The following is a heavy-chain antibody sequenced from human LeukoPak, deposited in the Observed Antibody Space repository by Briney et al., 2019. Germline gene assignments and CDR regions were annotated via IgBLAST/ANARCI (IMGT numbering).Heavy chain of an antibody. CDR2: INHSGST. D-gene: IGHD3-22*01. CDR1: GGSFSGYY. J-gene: IGHJ5*02. Sequence: SETLSLICAVYGGSFSGYYWSWIRQPPGKGLEWIGEINHSGSTNYNPSLKSRVTISVDTSKNQFSLKLSSVTAADTAVYYCARGLHYYDSRTTDPWGQGTLVTVSS. V-gene: IGHV4-34*01. CDR3: ARGLHYYDSRTTDP.